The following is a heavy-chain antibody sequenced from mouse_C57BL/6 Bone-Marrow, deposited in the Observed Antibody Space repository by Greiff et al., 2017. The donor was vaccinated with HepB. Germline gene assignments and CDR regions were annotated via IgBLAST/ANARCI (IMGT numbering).Heavy chain of an antibody. CDR1: GYSFSSSW. CDR2: IYPGDGDH. J-gene: IGHJ2*01. CDR3: ARSKGNYGWFDY. Sequence: QVQLKESGPELVKPGASVKISCKASGYSFSSSWMNWVKQRPGKGLEWIGRIYPGDGDHNYNGTFKGKATLTADKSSSTAYMQLSSLTSEDSVVYFCARSKGNYGWFDYWGQGTTLTVSS. D-gene: IGHD2-1*01. V-gene: IGHV1-82*01.